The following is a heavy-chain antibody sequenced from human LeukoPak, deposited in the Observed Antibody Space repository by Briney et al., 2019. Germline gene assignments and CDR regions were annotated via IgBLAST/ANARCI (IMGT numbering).Heavy chain of an antibody. CDR2: ISYSGST. CDR1: GGSISSYY. J-gene: IGHJ5*02. Sequence: SETLSLTCTVSGGSISSYYWSWIRQPAGKGLEWIGYISYSGSTNFNPSLKSRVTISLDTSKNQFSLKLTSVTAADTAVYYCARDRWFDPWGQGTLVTVSS. V-gene: IGHV4-59*01. CDR3: ARDRWFDP.